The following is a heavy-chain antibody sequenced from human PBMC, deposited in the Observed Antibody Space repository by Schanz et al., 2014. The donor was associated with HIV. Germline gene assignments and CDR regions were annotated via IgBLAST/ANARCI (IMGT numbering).Heavy chain of an antibody. Sequence: QVQLVQSGAEVKKPGASVKVSCKASGYTFIGYYIHWVRQAPGQGLEWMGWINPDSGGTKYVQKFQGRVSMTTDTSTTTAYMELRSLRSDDTAVYYCARGARYGMDVWGQGTTVTVSS. J-gene: IGHJ6*02. CDR2: INPDSGGT. V-gene: IGHV1-2*02. CDR3: ARGARYGMDV. CDR1: GYTFIGYY.